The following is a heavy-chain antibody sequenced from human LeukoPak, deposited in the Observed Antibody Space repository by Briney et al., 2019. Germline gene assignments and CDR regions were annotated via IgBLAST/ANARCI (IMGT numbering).Heavy chain of an antibody. D-gene: IGHD3-3*01. CDR2: SNSDGKIT. V-gene: IGHV3-74*01. Sequence: GGSLRLSCAASGFTLGRYWMHWFRQAPGTGLVWVTRSNSDGKITDYADSVRGRFTTSRDNTKNTVYLQMSSLRAEDTGVYYCARDHHDFWSGYPNYWGQGTLVIVSS. CDR1: GFTLGRYW. CDR3: ARDHHDFWSGYPNY. J-gene: IGHJ4*02.